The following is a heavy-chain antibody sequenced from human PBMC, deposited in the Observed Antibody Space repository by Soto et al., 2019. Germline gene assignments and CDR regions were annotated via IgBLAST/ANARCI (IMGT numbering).Heavy chain of an antibody. V-gene: IGHV1-2*02. D-gene: IGHD5-12*01. Sequence: ASVKVSCKASGYTFTGYYMHWVRQAPGQGLEWMGWINPNSGGTNYAQKFQGRVTMTRDTSISTAYMELSRLRSDDTAVYYCARVGMSSYVGHHAFDIRGQGTMGTV. J-gene: IGHJ3*02. CDR3: ARVGMSSYVGHHAFDI. CDR2: INPNSGGT. CDR1: GYTFTGYY.